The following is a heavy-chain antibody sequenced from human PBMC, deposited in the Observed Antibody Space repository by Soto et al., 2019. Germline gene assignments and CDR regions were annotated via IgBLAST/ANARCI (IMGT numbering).Heavy chain of an antibody. D-gene: IGHD3-3*01. CDR1: GFTFSSYA. V-gene: IGHV3-23*01. Sequence: GGSLRLSCAASGFTFSSYAMSLVRQAPGKGLEWVSAISGSGGSTYYADSVKGRFTISRDNSKNTLYLQMNSLRAEDTAVYYCAKDPYYDFWSGRDWFDPWGQGTLVTVSS. J-gene: IGHJ5*02. CDR2: ISGSGGST. CDR3: AKDPYYDFWSGRDWFDP.